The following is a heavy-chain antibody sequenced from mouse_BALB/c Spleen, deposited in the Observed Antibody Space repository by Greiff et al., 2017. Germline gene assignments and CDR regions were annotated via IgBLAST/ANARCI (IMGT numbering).Heavy chain of an antibody. D-gene: IGHD1-1*01. CDR1: GYTFTSYW. CDR2: INPSTGYT. CDR3: ARDYSYFDY. Sequence: VKLVESGAELAKPGASVKMSCKASGYTFTSYWMHWVKQRPGQGLEWIGYINPSTGYTEYNQKFKDKATLTADKSSSTAYMQLSSLTSEDSAVYYCARDYSYFDYWGQGTTLTVSS. J-gene: IGHJ2*01. V-gene: IGHV1-7*01.